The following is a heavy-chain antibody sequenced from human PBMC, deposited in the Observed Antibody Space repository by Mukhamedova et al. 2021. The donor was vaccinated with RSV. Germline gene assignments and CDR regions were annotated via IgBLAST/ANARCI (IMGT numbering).Heavy chain of an antibody. D-gene: IGHD6-13*01. J-gene: IGHJ4*02. CDR3: AKNGAVFSSTWYGGFDY. CDR2: WNSVGI. V-gene: IGHV3-9*01. Sequence: WNSVGIGYADSVKGRFTISRDNAKNSLYLQMNDLRDEDTALYYCAKNGAVFSSTWYGGFDYWGQGTLVTVSS.